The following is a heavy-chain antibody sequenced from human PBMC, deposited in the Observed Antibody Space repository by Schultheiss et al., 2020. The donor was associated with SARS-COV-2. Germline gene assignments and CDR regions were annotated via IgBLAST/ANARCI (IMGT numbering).Heavy chain of an antibody. V-gene: IGHV3-21*01. Sequence: GGSLRLSCAASGFTFSSYTMNWVRQAPGKGLEWVSSINPSSGYIFYADSVKGRFTISRDNAKNSLFLQMNSLRAEDTAVYYCASSMGRSAPDYWGQGTLVTVSS. CDR3: ASSMGRSAPDY. CDR2: INPSSGYI. D-gene: IGHD3-10*01. J-gene: IGHJ4*02. CDR1: GFTFSSYT.